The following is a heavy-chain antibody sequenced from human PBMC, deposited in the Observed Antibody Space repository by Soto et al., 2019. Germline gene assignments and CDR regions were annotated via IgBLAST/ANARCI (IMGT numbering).Heavy chain of an antibody. V-gene: IGHV3-30*18. CDR2: ASYDGSYK. CDR3: PKPRSRVATTPEFDT. CDR1: GFTFSSFG. D-gene: IGHD5-12*01. Sequence: QVQLVESGGGVVQPGRSLRLSCAASGFTFSSFGMHWVRQAPGKGLEWVAVASYDGSYKYYADSVKGRFTISRDNAKNTLYLQMNSLRAEDTAVYYWPKPRSRVATTPEFDTWDQGPLVTVSS. J-gene: IGHJ5*02.